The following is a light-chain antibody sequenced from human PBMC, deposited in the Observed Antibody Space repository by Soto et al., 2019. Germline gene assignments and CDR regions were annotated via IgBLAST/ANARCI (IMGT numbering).Light chain of an antibody. Sequence: DIEMTQSPCTLSASVGDRVTITCRASQNIDSWLAWHQQKPGKAPKLLISKASSLESGVPSRFSGSGSGTEFTLTITSLQPDDFATYYCQQYNSYSGTFGQGTKVDIK. CDR3: QQYNSYSGT. CDR2: KAS. V-gene: IGKV1-5*03. CDR1: QNIDSW. J-gene: IGKJ1*01.